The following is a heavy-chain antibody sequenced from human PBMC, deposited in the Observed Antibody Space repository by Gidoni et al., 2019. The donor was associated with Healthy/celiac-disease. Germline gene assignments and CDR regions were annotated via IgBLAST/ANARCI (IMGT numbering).Heavy chain of an antibody. J-gene: IGHJ4*02. D-gene: IGHD2-8*01. CDR3: ARGVYPYYFDF. Sequence: QVQLVQSGAEVKQPGASVTVSCKSSGYTFTNYYMHWLRQAPGQGLEWMGRINPSGGSTNSAQKFQGRVTMTRDTSTITVYMELTSLKSDDTAMYYCARGVYPYYFDFWGQGTLVTVSS. V-gene: IGHV1-46*01. CDR2: INPSGGST. CDR1: GYTFTNYY.